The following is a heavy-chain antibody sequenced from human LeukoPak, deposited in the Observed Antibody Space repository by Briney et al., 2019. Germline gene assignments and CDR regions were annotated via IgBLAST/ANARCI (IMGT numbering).Heavy chain of an antibody. J-gene: IGHJ5*02. CDR1: GYSFTSNY. Sequence: ASVKVSCKASGYSFTSNYIHWVRQAPGQGLEWMGMIYPRDGSTSYAQKFQGRVTVTRDTSTSTVHMELSGLRSEDTAVYYCAGDWGGDIVVVPAATPLGRFDPWGQGTLVTVSS. CDR2: IYPRDGST. D-gene: IGHD2-2*01. CDR3: AGDWGGDIVVVPAATPLGRFDP. V-gene: IGHV1-46*01.